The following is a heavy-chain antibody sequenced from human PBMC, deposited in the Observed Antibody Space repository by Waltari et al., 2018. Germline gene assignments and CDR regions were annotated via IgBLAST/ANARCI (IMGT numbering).Heavy chain of an antibody. J-gene: IGHJ4*02. V-gene: IGHV3-21*02. D-gene: IGHD4-17*01. Sequence: EVEVVESGGGVVKPGGSLRLSCVAPGFAFSDYTMDWVRRAPGKGLEWVSSVSSRSTFIYYADSVDGRFTISRDNAKNSVYLEMNSLRAEDTAIYYCTRERWVPDHWGQGTLVTVSS. CDR2: VSSRSTFI. CDR1: GFAFSDYT. CDR3: TRERWVPDH.